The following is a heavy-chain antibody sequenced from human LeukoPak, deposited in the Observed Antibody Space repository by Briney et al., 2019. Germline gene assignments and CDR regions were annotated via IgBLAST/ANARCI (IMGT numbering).Heavy chain of an antibody. V-gene: IGHV4-59*01. Sequence: PSETLSLTCTVSGGSISSYYWSWIRQPPGKGLEWIGYIYYSGSTNYNPSLKSRVTISVDTSKNQFSLKLSSVTAADTAVYYCARVTWSLVHYHYYYYMDVWGKGTTVTVSS. J-gene: IGHJ6*03. CDR3: ARVTWSLVHYHYYYYMDV. CDR1: GGSISSYY. D-gene: IGHD2-8*01. CDR2: IYYSGST.